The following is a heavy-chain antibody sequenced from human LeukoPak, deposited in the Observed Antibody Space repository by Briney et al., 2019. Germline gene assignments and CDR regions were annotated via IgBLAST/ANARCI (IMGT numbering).Heavy chain of an antibody. CDR3: ARDGYYDYVWGSYRLFDY. CDR2: INWNGGST. CDR1: GFTFDDYG. V-gene: IGHV3-20*04. J-gene: IGHJ4*02. Sequence: PGGSLRLSCAASGFTFDDYGMSWVRQAPGKGLEWVFGINWNGGSTGYADSVKGRFTISRDNAKNSLYLQMNSLRAEDTALYYCARDGYYDYVWGSYRLFDYWGQGTLVTVSS. D-gene: IGHD3-16*02.